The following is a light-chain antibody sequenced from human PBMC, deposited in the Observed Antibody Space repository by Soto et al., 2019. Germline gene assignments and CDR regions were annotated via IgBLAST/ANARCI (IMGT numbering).Light chain of an antibody. CDR3: QQYDSWPRT. V-gene: IGKV3-15*01. Sequence: EILMTQSPATLSVSPGEGATLSCRASESVAGHLAWYQQKPGQAPRLLIHGASIRATGIPVRFSGSGSGTEFTLTISSLQSEDFAVYYCQQYDSWPRTFGQGTKVDIK. J-gene: IGKJ1*01. CDR1: ESVAGH. CDR2: GAS.